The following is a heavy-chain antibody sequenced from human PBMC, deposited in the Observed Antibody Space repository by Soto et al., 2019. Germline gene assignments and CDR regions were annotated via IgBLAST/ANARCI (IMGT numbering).Heavy chain of an antibody. CDR2: VNAGNGDT. CDR1: GYSFTSYT. J-gene: IGHJ4*02. CDR3: ARDPADY. Sequence: EASVQVSCKAAGYSFTSYTIHWVRQAPGQRLEWMGWVNAGNGDTKYSRNFQGRVSISRDTSASTAYIEVSSLRSEDTAVYYCARDPADYWGQGTLVTVSS. V-gene: IGHV1-3*01.